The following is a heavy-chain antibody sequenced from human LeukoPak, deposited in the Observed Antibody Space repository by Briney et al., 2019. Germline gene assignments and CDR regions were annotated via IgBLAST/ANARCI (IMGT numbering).Heavy chain of an antibody. J-gene: IGHJ4*02. Sequence: SETLSLTCTVSGGSISSGGYYWSWIRQHPGKGLEWIGYIYYSGSTYYNPSLKSRVTISVDTSKNQFSLKLSSVTAADTAVYYCARVVAAAGTAYWGQGTLVTVPS. CDR1: GGSISSGGYY. CDR2: IYYSGST. V-gene: IGHV4-31*03. D-gene: IGHD6-13*01. CDR3: ARVVAAAGTAY.